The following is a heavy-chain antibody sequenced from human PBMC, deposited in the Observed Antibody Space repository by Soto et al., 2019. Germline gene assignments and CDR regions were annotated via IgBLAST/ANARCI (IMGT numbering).Heavy chain of an antibody. Sequence: PSETLSLTCSVSGDSVSSNSYYWTWIRQPPGEGLEWIGYIYYSGSTNYNSSLKSRLTISVDMSKNQFSLKLYSVTAVDTAVYYCATEWKEPWGGMDVWGPGTTVTVSS. V-gene: IGHV4-61*01. CDR3: ATEWKEPWGGMDV. CDR2: IYYSGST. J-gene: IGHJ6*02. CDR1: GDSVSSNSYY. D-gene: IGHD7-27*01.